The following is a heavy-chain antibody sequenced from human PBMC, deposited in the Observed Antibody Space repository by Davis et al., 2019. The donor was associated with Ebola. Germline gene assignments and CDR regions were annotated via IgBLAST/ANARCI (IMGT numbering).Heavy chain of an antibody. CDR1: GGTFSPYA. Sequence: SVKVSCQASGGTFSPYAISWVRQAPGQGPEWMGRLIPIFGTANYAQKFHGRVTITADKSTSTAYMELSSLRSEDTAVYYCATSYTYYDILTGYSPGSWFDPWGQGTLVTVSS. V-gene: IGHV1-69*06. CDR3: ATSYTYYDILTGYSPGSWFDP. CDR2: LIPIFGTA. J-gene: IGHJ5*02. D-gene: IGHD3-9*01.